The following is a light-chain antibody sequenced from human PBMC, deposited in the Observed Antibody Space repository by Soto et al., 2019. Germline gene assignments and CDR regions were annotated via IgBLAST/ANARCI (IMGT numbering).Light chain of an antibody. V-gene: IGKV3-20*01. CDR1: QSVSSSY. CDR2: VAA. Sequence: EIVLTQSPGTLSLSPGERATLSCRASQSVSSSYLAWYQQKPGQAPRLLIYVAASRATGIPDRFSGSGSGTDFTLTSTRLEPEDFAVYYCQQDGISPGTFGQGTKVEIK. J-gene: IGKJ1*01. CDR3: QQDGISPGT.